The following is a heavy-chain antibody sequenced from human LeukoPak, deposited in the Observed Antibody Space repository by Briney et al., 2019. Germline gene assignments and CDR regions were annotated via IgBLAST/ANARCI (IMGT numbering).Heavy chain of an antibody. J-gene: IGHJ6*03. Sequence: SETLSLTCSVSDDSITMYYWTWIRQPPGKGLEWIGYVDHTGSTNFNPSLNGRVSISRDTSKNLFSLRLRSVTAADTAVYFCARGRVSSSTWYSTYYYHFYMDVWGKGTTVTVSS. D-gene: IGHD4-11*01. CDR1: DDSITMYY. CDR2: VDHTGST. V-gene: IGHV4-59*01. CDR3: ARGRVSSSTWYSTYYYHFYMDV.